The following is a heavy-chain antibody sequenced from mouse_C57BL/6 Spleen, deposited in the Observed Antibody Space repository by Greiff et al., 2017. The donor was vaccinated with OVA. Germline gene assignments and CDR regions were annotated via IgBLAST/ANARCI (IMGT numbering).Heavy chain of an antibody. J-gene: IGHJ4*01. CDR2: ISSGSSTI. CDR3: AAYDYDEDYAMDY. D-gene: IGHD2-4*01. Sequence: EVQLQESGGGLVKPGGSLKLSCAASGFTFSDYGMHWVRQAPEKGLEWVAYISSGSSTIYYADTVKGRFTISRDNAKNTLFLQMTSLRSEDTAMYYCAAYDYDEDYAMDYWGQGTSVTVSS. V-gene: IGHV5-17*01. CDR1: GFTFSDYG.